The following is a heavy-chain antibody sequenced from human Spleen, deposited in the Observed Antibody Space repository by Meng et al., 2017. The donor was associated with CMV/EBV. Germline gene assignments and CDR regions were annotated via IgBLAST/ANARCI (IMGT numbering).Heavy chain of an antibody. CDR2: IKSNVNSETI. CDR3: VKDAPLTGGRWFDP. Sequence: GVIISNAWMTWGHQATGKGLECVGRIKSNVNSETIECGRTLKNRFNISRDESKDTLYMETNGLKTEDTGVYYCVKDAPLTGGRWFDPWGQGTLVTVSS. D-gene: IGHD3-16*01. J-gene: IGHJ5*02. CDR1: GVIISNAW. V-gene: IGHV3-15*01.